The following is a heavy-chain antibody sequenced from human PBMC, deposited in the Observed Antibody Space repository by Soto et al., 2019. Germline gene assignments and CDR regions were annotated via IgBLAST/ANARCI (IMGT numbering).Heavy chain of an antibody. CDR3: ARATELRYVEWSVSRGGNYAMDV. D-gene: IGHD3-3*01. V-gene: IGHV1-8*01. J-gene: IGHJ6*02. CDR2: VSPDSGST. Sequence: QVQLVQSGAEVKKPGASVRVSCKASGYTCSGYDINWVRQATGQGLERMGWVSPDSGSTGYAGISTGRVTITWNTSTTPAYMDLSSLTYEDLDVYYCARATELRYVEWSVSRGGNYAMDVWGHGTTVTVSS. CDR1: GYTCSGYD.